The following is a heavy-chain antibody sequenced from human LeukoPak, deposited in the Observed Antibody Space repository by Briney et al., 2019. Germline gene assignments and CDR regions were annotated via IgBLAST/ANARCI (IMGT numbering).Heavy chain of an antibody. CDR3: ARGAGYTAMADY. CDR1: GGTFSSYA. CDR2: IIPIFGTA. J-gene: IGHJ4*02. D-gene: IGHD5-18*01. V-gene: IGHV1-69*13. Sequence: SVKVSCKASGGTFSSYAISWVRQAPGQGLEWMGGIIPIFGTANYAQKFQGGVTITADESTSTAYMELSSLRSEDTAVYYCARGAGYTAMADYWGQGTLVTVSS.